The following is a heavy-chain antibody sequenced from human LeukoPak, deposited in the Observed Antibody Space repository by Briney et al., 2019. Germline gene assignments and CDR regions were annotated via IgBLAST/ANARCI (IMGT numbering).Heavy chain of an antibody. D-gene: IGHD3-10*01. V-gene: IGHV3-30*02. J-gene: IGHJ3*02. CDR3: AKDNYLSPMVRRPRDAFDI. Sequence: GGSLRLSCAASGFTFSSYGMHWVRQAPGKGLEWVAFIRYDGSNKYYADSVKGRFTISRDNSKNTLYLQMNSLRAEDTAVYYCAKDNYLSPMVRRPRDAFDIWGQGTMVTVSS. CDR2: IRYDGSNK. CDR1: GFTFSSYG.